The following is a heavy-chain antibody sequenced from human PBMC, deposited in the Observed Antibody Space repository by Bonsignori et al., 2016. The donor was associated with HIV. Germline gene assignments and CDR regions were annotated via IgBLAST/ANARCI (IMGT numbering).Heavy chain of an antibody. V-gene: IGHV2-26*02. J-gene: IGHJ4*02. D-gene: IGHD4-17*01. Sequence: WIRQPPGKALEWLAHIFSNDEKSYITSLKSRLTISKDTSKSQVVLTMTNVDPVDTATYYCARIGRSGDYIGPQNYWGQGTLVTVSS. CDR2: IFSNDEK. CDR3: ARIGRSGDYIGPQNY.